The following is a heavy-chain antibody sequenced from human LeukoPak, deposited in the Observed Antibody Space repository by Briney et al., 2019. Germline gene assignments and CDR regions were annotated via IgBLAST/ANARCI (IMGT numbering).Heavy chain of an antibody. CDR2: INPNSGGT. CDR3: ARGGIYSGYDSPDY. J-gene: IGHJ4*02. D-gene: IGHD5-12*01. V-gene: IGHV1-2*04. CDR1: GYTFTGYY. Sequence: ASVKVSCKASGYTFTGYYMHWVRQAPGQGLEWMGWINPNSGGTNYAQKFQGWVTMTRDTSISTAYMELSRLRSDDTAVYYCARGGIYSGYDSPDYWGQGTLVTVSS.